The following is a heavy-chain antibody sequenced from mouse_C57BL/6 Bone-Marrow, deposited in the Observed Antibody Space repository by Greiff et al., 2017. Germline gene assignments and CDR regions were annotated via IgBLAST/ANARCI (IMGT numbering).Heavy chain of an antibody. J-gene: IGHJ3*01. Sequence: QVQLKQSGAELVKPGASVKISCKASGYAFSSYWMNWVKQRPGKGLEWIGQIYPGDGDTNYNGKFKGKATLTADKSSSTAYMQLSSLTSEDSAVYFCARSATGASYDGYRWFAYWGQGTLVTVSA. D-gene: IGHD2-3*01. CDR3: ARSATGASYDGYRWFAY. V-gene: IGHV1-80*01. CDR2: IYPGDGDT. CDR1: GYAFSSYW.